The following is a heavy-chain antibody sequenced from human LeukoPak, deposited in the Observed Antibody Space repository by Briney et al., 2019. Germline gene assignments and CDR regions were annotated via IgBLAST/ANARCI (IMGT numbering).Heavy chain of an antibody. V-gene: IGHV3-21*01. D-gene: IGHD3/OR15-3a*01. Sequence: GGSLRLSCAASGFTFSSYSMNWVRQAPGKGLEWVSSISSSSSYIYYADSVKGRFTISRDKAKNSLYLQMNSLRAEDTAVYYCARTGLGMYSFDSWGQGTLVTVSS. J-gene: IGHJ4*02. CDR3: ARTGLGMYSFDS. CDR1: GFTFSSYS. CDR2: ISSSSSYI.